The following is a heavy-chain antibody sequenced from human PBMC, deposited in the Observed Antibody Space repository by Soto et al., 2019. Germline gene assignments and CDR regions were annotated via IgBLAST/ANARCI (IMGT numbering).Heavy chain of an antibody. CDR2: IYYSGST. J-gene: IGHJ6*02. D-gene: IGHD3-3*01. V-gene: IGHV4-59*01. Sequence: SETLSLTCTVSGGSISSYYWSWIRQPPGKGLEWIGYIYYSGSTNYNPSLKSRVTISVDTSKNQCSLKLSSVTAADTAVYYCARIFGVVTDYYYYYGMDVWGQGTTVTVSS. CDR3: ARIFGVVTDYYYYYGMDV. CDR1: GGSISSYY.